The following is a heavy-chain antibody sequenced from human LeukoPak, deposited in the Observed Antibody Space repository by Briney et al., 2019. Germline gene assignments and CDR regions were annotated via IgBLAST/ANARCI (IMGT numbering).Heavy chain of an antibody. CDR2: ISAYNGNT. Sequence: GASVKVSCKASGYTFTNYGISWVRQAPGQGLEWMGWISAYNGNTNYAQNLQGRVTMTTDTSTNTAYMELRSLKSDDTAVYYCARDLGSSWYIDFDYWGQGTLVTVSS. CDR1: GYTFTNYG. CDR3: ARDLGSSWYIDFDY. J-gene: IGHJ4*02. D-gene: IGHD6-13*01. V-gene: IGHV1-18*01.